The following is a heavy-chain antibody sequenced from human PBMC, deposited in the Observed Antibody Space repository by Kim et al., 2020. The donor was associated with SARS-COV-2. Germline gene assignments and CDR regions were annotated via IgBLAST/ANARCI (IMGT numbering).Heavy chain of an antibody. CDR2: IYYSGST. D-gene: IGHD3-22*01. CDR1: GGSISRGGYY. V-gene: IGHV4-31*03. CDR3: ARARITMIVVVGAFDY. J-gene: IGHJ4*02. Sequence: SETLSLTCTVSGGSISRGGYYWSWIRQHPGKGLEWIGYIYYSGSTYYNPSLKSRVTISVDTSKNQFSLKLSSVTAADTAVYYCARARITMIVVVGAFDYWGQGTLFTVSS.